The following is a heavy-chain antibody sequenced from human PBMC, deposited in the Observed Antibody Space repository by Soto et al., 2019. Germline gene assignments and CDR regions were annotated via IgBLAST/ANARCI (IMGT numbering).Heavy chain of an antibody. Sequence: EVQLLESRGGLVQPGGSLRLSCAASGFTFSSYAMSWVRQAPGKGLEWVSAISGSGGSTYYADSVKGRFTISRDNSKNTLYLQMNSLRAEDTAVYYCAKDPSYYYGMDVWGQGTTVTVSS. CDR3: AKDPSYYYGMDV. CDR2: ISGSGGST. V-gene: IGHV3-23*01. J-gene: IGHJ6*02. CDR1: GFTFSSYA.